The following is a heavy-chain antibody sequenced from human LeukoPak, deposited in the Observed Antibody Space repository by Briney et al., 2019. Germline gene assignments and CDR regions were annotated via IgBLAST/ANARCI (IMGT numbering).Heavy chain of an antibody. CDR1: GGTFSSYT. J-gene: IGHJ4*02. V-gene: IGHV1-69*04. D-gene: IGHD3-10*01. CDR2: IIPILGIA. CDR3: AREVTMVRGVIITPYLDY. Sequence: SVKVSCKASGGTFSSYTISWVRQAPGQGLEWMGRIIPILGIANYAQKFQGRVTITADKSTSTAYMKLSSLRSEDTAVYYCAREVTMVRGVIITPYLDYWGQGTLVTVSS.